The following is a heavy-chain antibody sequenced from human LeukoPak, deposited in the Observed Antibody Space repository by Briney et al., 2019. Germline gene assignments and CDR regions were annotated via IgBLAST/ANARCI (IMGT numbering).Heavy chain of an antibody. V-gene: IGHV3-53*01. CDR1: GFTVSSNY. J-gene: IGHJ6*03. D-gene: IGHD3-3*01. CDR3: AREGRGVAFGVVKRYYYYYMDV. CDR2: IYSGGST. Sequence: TGGSLRLSCAASGFTVSSNYMSWVRQAPGKGLEWVSVIYSGGSTYYADSVKGRFTISRDNSKNTLYLQMNSLRAEDTAVYYCAREGRGVAFGVVKRYYYYYMDVWGKGTTVTVSS.